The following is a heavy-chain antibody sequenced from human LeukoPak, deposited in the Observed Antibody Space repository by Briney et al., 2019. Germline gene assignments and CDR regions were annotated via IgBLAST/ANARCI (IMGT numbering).Heavy chain of an antibody. V-gene: IGHV1-2*02. CDR2: INPNSGGT. D-gene: IGHD6-19*01. CDR1: GYTFTGYY. Sequence: ASVKVSCKASGYTFTGYYMHWVRQAPGQGLEWMGWINPNSGGTNYAQKFQGRVTMTRDTSISTAYMELSRLRSDDAAVYYCASSFDSSGCLDYWGQGTLVTVSS. J-gene: IGHJ4*02. CDR3: ASSFDSSGCLDY.